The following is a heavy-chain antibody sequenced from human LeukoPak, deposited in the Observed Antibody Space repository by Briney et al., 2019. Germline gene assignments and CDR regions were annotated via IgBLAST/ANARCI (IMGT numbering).Heavy chain of an antibody. CDR3: ASLTMVREFDYYYYYYMDV. Sequence: SETLSLTCAVYGGSFSGYYWSWIRQPPGKGLEWIGEINHSGSTNYNPSLKSRVTISVDTSKNQFSLKLSSVTAADTAVYYSASLTMVREFDYYYYYYMDVWGKGTTVTISS. CDR1: GGSFSGYY. D-gene: IGHD3-10*01. CDR2: INHSGST. J-gene: IGHJ6*03. V-gene: IGHV4-34*01.